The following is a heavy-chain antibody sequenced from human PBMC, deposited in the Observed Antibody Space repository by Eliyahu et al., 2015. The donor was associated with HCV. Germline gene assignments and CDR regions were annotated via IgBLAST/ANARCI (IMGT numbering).Heavy chain of an antibody. CDR1: GYTFTSYA. Sequence: QVQLVQSGAEVKKPGASVKVSCKASGYTFTSYAMHWVRQPPGQRLEWMGWINAGNGNTKYSQKFQGRVTITRDTSASTAYMELSSLRSEDTAVYYCAARGDYYYGMDVWGQGTTVTVSS. V-gene: IGHV1-3*01. D-gene: IGHD3-10*01. CDR3: AARGDYYYGMDV. J-gene: IGHJ6*02. CDR2: INAGNGNT.